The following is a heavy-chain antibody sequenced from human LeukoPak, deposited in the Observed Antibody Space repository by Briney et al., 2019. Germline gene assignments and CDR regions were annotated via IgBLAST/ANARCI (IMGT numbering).Heavy chain of an antibody. V-gene: IGHV1-69*06. J-gene: IGHJ4*02. D-gene: IGHD6-19*01. CDR2: IIPIFGTA. Sequence: SVKVSFKASGGTFTSYAISWVRQAPRQGLEWMGGIIPIFGTANYAQKFQGRVTITAEKSTSTAYMELSSLRSEDTAVYYCARGAVAGTWFDYWGQGTLVTVSS. CDR3: ARGAVAGTWFDY. CDR1: GGTFTSYA.